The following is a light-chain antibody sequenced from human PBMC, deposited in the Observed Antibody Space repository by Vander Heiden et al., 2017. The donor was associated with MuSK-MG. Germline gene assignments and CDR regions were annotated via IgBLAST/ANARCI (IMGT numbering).Light chain of an antibody. Sequence: DIQMTQSPSSLSASVGDRVTITCRASQPISSYLNWYQQKPGKAPKLLIYAASSLQSGVPSRFSGSGSGTDFTLIITSLQPEDFATYYCQQSDSTPWTFGQGTKVEIK. CDR2: AAS. CDR1: QPISSY. CDR3: QQSDSTPWT. J-gene: IGKJ1*01. V-gene: IGKV1-39*01.